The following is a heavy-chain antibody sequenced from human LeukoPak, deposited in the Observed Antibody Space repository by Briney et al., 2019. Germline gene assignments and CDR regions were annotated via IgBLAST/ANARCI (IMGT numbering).Heavy chain of an antibody. J-gene: IGHJ4*02. V-gene: IGHV4-4*02. D-gene: IGHD6-19*01. Sequence: SGTLSLTCGVSGVSISSGIRWSWVRQPPGKGLEWIGEIHHEGSTKYSPSLKSRVTISVDKSKNQFSLKLNSVTAADTAVYYCTAQGGWYIDYWGQGTLVTVSS. CDR3: TAQGGWYIDY. CDR2: IHHEGST. CDR1: GVSISSGIR.